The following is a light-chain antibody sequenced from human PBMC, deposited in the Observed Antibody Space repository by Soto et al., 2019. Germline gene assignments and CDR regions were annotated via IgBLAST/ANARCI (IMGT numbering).Light chain of an antibody. CDR2: DVS. CDR1: SSDVGGYNY. V-gene: IGLV2-11*01. CDR3: CSYAGRYTYV. Sequence: QSALTQPRSVSGSPGQSVTISCTGTSSDVGGYNYVSWYQQHPGKAPKLMIYDVSKRPSGVPYRFSGSKSGNTASLTISGLQAEDEADYFCCSYAGRYTYVFGTGTKVTVL. J-gene: IGLJ1*01.